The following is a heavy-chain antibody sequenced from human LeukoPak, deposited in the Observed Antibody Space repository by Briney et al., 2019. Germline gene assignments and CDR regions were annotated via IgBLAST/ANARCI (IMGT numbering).Heavy chain of an antibody. CDR2: ISVYNHNT. Sequence: ASVKVSCKASGYTFPTTGISWVRQAPGQGLEWMGWISVYNHNTNYAQKFQGRVTVTTDTSTRTAYMELRSLRSDDTAVYYCARTNLDCKNGVCYDYWGQGTLVTVSS. V-gene: IGHV1-18*01. J-gene: IGHJ4*02. D-gene: IGHD2-8*01. CDR3: ARTNLDCKNGVCYDY. CDR1: GYTFPTTG.